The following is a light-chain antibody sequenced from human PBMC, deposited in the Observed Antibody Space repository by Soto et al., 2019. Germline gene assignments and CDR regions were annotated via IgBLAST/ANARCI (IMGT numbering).Light chain of an antibody. CDR2: GSY. Sequence: EIVLTQSPGTLSLSPGETATLSCRASQSVSSSYLAWYQQKPGQAPRLLVYGSYHRATGIADRFSGSGSGTDFTLTISRLEPEDFAVYYCQQYSRSPPLNFGGGTKGDI. J-gene: IGKJ4*01. CDR3: QQYSRSPPLN. V-gene: IGKV3-20*01. CDR1: QSVSSSY.